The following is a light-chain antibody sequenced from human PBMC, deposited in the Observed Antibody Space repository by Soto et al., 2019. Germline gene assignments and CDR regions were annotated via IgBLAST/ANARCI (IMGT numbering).Light chain of an antibody. J-gene: IGKJ5*01. Sequence: DIQMTQSPSSFSASTGDRVTITCRASQGISSYLAWYQQKPGKAPKLLIYAASTLQSGVPSRFSGSGSGADFTLTISSLQPEDSATYYCQQANTFPITFGQGTRLEIK. CDR1: QGISSY. V-gene: IGKV1D-12*01. CDR2: AAS. CDR3: QQANTFPIT.